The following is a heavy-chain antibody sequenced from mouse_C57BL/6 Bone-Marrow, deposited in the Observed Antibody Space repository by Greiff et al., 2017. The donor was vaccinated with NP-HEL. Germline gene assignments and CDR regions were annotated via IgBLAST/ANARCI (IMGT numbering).Heavy chain of an antibody. CDR1: GFTFSSYG. D-gene: IGHD2-3*01. Sequence: EVKLVESGGDLVKPGGSLKLSCAASGFTFSSYGMSWVRQTPDKRLEWVATISSGGSYTYYPDIVKGRVTMSRDNAKNTLYLQMSSLKSEDTAMYDCASFYDGYYVDYWGQGTTLTVSS. V-gene: IGHV5-6*02. J-gene: IGHJ2*01. CDR2: ISSGGSYT. CDR3: ASFYDGYYVDY.